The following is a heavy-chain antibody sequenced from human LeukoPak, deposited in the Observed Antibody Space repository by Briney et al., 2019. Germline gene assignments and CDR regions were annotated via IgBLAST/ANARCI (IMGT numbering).Heavy chain of an antibody. CDR3: ARAGSDRNSGYDY. V-gene: IGHV3-48*04. D-gene: IGHD5-12*01. CDR1: GFTFSSYA. CDR2: ISSSTSTK. J-gene: IGHJ4*02. Sequence: PGGSLRLSCAASGFTFSSYAMSWVRQTPGKGLEWVSYISSSTSTKYYADSVEGRFTISRDNAKNSLYLQISSLRAEDTAVYYCARAGSDRNSGYDYWGQGTLVTVST.